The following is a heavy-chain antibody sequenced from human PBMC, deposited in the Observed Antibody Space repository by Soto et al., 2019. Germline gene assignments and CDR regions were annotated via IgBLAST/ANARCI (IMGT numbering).Heavy chain of an antibody. Sequence: SETLSLTCTVSGGSVSSGSYYWSWIRQPPGKGLEWIGYIYYSGSTNYNPSLKSRVTISVDTSKNQFSLKLSSVTAADTAVYYCARDNVATAEHFDYWGQGTLVTVSS. D-gene: IGHD5-12*01. J-gene: IGHJ4*02. CDR3: ARDNVATAEHFDY. V-gene: IGHV4-61*01. CDR2: IYYSGST. CDR1: GGSVSSGSYY.